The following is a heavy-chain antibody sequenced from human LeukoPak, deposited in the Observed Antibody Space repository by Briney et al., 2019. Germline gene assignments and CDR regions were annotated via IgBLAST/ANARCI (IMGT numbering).Heavy chain of an antibody. D-gene: IGHD6-13*01. V-gene: IGHV3-11*01. J-gene: IGHJ4*02. CDR1: GFTFSDYY. CDR3: ARDSAAGISLYLDY. CDR2: ISSSGSTI. Sequence: KAGGSLRLSCAASGFTFSDYYMCWIRQAPGKGLEWVSYISSSGSTIYYADSVKGRFTISRDNAKNSLYLQMNSLRAEDTAVYYCARDSAAGISLYLDYWGQGTLVTVSS.